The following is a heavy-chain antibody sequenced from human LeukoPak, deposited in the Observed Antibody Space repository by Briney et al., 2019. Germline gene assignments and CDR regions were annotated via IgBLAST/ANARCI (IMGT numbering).Heavy chain of an antibody. CDR3: ARARITMVRGGINDAFDI. D-gene: IGHD3-10*01. J-gene: IGHJ3*02. Sequence: SVKVSCKASGGTFSSYAISWVRQAPGQGLEWMGGIIPIFGTANYAQKFQGRVTITADKSTSTAYMELSSLRSEDTAVYYCARARITMVRGGINDAFDIWGQGTMVTVSS. V-gene: IGHV1-69*06. CDR1: GGTFSSYA. CDR2: IIPIFGTA.